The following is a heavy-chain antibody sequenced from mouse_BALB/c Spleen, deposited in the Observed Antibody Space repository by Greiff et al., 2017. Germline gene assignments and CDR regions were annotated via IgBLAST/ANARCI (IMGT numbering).Heavy chain of an antibody. D-gene: IGHD1-1*01. CDR3: ARPRYGSRHSYWYFDV. Sequence: EVQVVESGPSLVKPSQTLSLTCSVTGDSITSGYWNWIRKFPGNKLEYMGYISYSGSTYYNPSLKSRISITRDTSKNQYYMQLNSLTTEDTATYYCARPRYGSRHSYWYFDVWGAGTTVTVSS. CDR1: GDSITSGY. V-gene: IGHV3-8*02. CDR2: ISYSGST. J-gene: IGHJ1*01.